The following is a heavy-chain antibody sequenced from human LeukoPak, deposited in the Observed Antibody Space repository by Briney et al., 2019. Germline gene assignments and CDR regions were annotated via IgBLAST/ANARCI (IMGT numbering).Heavy chain of an antibody. Sequence: ASVKVSCKASGYTFTGYYMHWVRQATGQGLEWMGWMNPNSGNTGYAQKFQGRVTMTRNTSISTAYMELSSLRSEDTAVYYCARGRSYGSGSYYKDYWGQGTLVTVSS. V-gene: IGHV1-8*02. CDR3: ARGRSYGSGSYYKDY. CDR1: GYTFTGYY. D-gene: IGHD3-10*01. CDR2: MNPNSGNT. J-gene: IGHJ4*02.